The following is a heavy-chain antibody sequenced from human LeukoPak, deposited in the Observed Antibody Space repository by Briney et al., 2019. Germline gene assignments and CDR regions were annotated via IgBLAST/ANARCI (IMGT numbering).Heavy chain of an antibody. V-gene: IGHV3-33*01. CDR1: GFTFNSYG. D-gene: IGHD4-17*01. J-gene: IGHJ3*02. Sequence: GGSLRLSCAASGFTFNSYGMHWVRQAPGKGLEWVAVIWYDVNHKYYADSVKGRFIISRDNSKNTLFLQMNSLRAEDTATYYCARPYDDYARGALDIWGQGTLVTVSS. CDR2: IWYDVNHK. CDR3: ARPYDDYARGALDI.